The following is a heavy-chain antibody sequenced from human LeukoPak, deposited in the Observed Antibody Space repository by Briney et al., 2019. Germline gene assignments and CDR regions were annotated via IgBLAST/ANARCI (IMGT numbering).Heavy chain of an antibody. J-gene: IGHJ4*02. V-gene: IGHV4-39*01. CDR3: ARGDSHYYDSSGYYLNYFDN. CDR2: IYYSGST. D-gene: IGHD3-22*01. Sequence: SETLSLTCTVSGGSISSSSYYWGWIRQPPGKGLEWIGSIYYSGSTYYNPSLKSRGTISVDTSKNQFSLKLSSVTAADTAVYYCARGDSHYYDSSGYYLNYFDNWGQGSLVTVSS. CDR1: GGSISSSSYY.